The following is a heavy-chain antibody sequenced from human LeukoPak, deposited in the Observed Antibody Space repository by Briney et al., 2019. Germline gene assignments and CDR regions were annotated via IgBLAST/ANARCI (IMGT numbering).Heavy chain of an antibody. CDR1: GFTFSSYA. CDR3: ARDQKTIVVVPAAKNWGYMDV. V-gene: IGHV3-30*01. D-gene: IGHD2-2*01. CDR2: ISYDGSNK. J-gene: IGHJ6*03. Sequence: GGSLRLSCAASGFTFSSYAMHWVRQAPGKELEWVAVISYDGSNKYYADSVKGRFTISRDNSKNTLYLQMNSLRAEDTAVYYCARDQKTIVVVPAAKNWGYMDVWGKGTTVTVSS.